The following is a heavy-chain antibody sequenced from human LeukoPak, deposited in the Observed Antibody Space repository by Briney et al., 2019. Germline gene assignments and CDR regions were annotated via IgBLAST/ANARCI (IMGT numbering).Heavy chain of an antibody. V-gene: IGHV3-11*01. CDR3: ARALSGVFDS. D-gene: IGHD3-3*01. J-gene: IGHJ4*02. CDR1: GFTFSNYY. Sequence: TGGSLRLSCAASGFTFSNYYMSWIRQAPGKGLEWLSYIGSSGSTIYYADSVKGRFTISRDNAKNSLYLQMNSLRAEDTAVYYCARALSGVFDSWGQGTLVTVSS. CDR2: IGSSGSTI.